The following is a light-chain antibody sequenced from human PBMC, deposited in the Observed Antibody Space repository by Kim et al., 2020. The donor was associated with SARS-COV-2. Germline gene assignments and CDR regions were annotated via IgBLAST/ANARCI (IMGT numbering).Light chain of an antibody. CDR1: QSVSKS. CDR2: DAS. V-gene: IGKV3-11*01. Sequence: EIVLTQSPATLSLSPGERATLSCRASQSVSKSLGWYQQKTGQAPRLLIYDASNRATGIPARFSGSRSGTDFTLTISSLEPEDFAVYYCQQRSKWPLTFGGGTKVDIK. CDR3: QQRSKWPLT. J-gene: IGKJ4*01.